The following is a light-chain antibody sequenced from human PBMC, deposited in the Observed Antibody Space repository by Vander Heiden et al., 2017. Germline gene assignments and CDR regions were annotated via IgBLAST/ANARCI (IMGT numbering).Light chain of an antibody. CDR2: DAS. J-gene: IGKJ3*01. CDR1: QSVSSY. Sequence: EIVLTQSPATLSLSPGERATLSCRASQSVSSYLAWYQQKPGQAPRLLIYDASNRANGIPDRFSGSGSGTDFTLTSSSLEPEDFAVYYWQQRSSIFTFGHGTKVDIK. CDR3: QQRSSIFT. V-gene: IGKV3-11*01.